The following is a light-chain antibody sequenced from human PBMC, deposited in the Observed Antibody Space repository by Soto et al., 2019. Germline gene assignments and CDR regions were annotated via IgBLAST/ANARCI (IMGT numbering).Light chain of an antibody. J-gene: IGLJ2*01. CDR1: SSNIGSNT. Sequence: QSVLTQPPSASGTPGQRVTISCSGSSSNIGSNTVNWYQQLPGTAPKLLIYSNNQRPSGVPARFSGSKSATSASLAISGLQSEDEADYYCAAWDDSLNGHVIFGGGTKLTVL. V-gene: IGLV1-44*01. CDR2: SNN. CDR3: AAWDDSLNGHVI.